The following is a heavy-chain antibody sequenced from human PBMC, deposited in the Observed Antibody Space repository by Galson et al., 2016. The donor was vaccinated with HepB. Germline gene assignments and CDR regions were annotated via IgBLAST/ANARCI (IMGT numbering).Heavy chain of an antibody. V-gene: IGHV3-23*01. Sequence: SLRLSCAASGLNFSSYAMSWVRQAPGKGLEWVSIISGSGGSSYHADSVNGRFTISRDNDLNTVYLQMRSLRAEDTAVYYCVKDMWMSSSYNFDSWGQGTLVTVSS. CDR2: ISGSGGSS. CDR1: GLNFSSYA. D-gene: IGHD5-24*01. J-gene: IGHJ4*02. CDR3: VKDMWMSSSYNFDS.